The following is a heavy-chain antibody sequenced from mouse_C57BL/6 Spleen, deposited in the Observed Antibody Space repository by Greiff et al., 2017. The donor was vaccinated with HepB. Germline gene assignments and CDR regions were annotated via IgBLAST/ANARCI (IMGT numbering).Heavy chain of an antibody. V-gene: IGHV6-3*01. J-gene: IGHJ3*01. CDR1: GFTFSNYW. CDR3: TAGSSLAY. CDR2: IRLKSDNYAT. D-gene: IGHD1-1*01. Sequence: EVQGVESGGGLVQPGGSMKLSCVASGFTFSNYWMNWVRQSPEKGLEWVAQIRLKSDNYATHYAESVKGRFTISRDDSKSSVYLQMNNLRAEDTGIYYCTAGSSLAYWGQGTLVTVSA.